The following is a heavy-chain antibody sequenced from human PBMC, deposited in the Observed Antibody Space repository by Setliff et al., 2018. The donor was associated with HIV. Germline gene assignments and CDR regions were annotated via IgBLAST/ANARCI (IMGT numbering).Heavy chain of an antibody. CDR1: GYTFASYG. CDR2: ISVHNDII. Sequence: ASVKVSCKASGYTFASYGISWVRQAPGQGLEWMGWISVHNDIIKYAQKFQGRVSMTTDTSTSTAYMDLRSLRSDDTAVYYCARDVVEYCSSTSCYGVDYWGQGTLVTVSS. J-gene: IGHJ4*02. CDR3: ARDVVEYCSSTSCYGVDY. D-gene: IGHD2-2*01. V-gene: IGHV1-18*01.